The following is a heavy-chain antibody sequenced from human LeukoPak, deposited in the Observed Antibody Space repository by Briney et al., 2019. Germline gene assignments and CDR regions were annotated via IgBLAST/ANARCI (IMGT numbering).Heavy chain of an antibody. CDR2: IYHSGST. J-gene: IGHJ3*02. V-gene: IGHV4-59*01. Sequence: SETLSLTCTVSGVSISSYYWSWIRQPPGKGLEWIGNIYHSGSTNYNASLKSRVTISVDTSKNQFPLKLSSVTAADTAVYYCARDVYYYDSSGSRAFDIWGQGTMVTVSS. D-gene: IGHD3-22*01. CDR3: ARDVYYYDSSGSRAFDI. CDR1: GVSISSYY.